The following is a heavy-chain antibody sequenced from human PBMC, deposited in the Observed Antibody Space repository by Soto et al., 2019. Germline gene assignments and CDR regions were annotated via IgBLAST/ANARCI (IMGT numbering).Heavy chain of an antibody. CDR1: GGNIIYYG. Sequence: LETNFVTRTVYGGNIIYYGWSWISKTTGKGLEWIGEINHSGSTNYNPSLKSRVTISVDTSKNQFSLKLSSVTAADTAVYYCARGIAARLYYYYYGMDVWGQGTTVTVSS. D-gene: IGHD6-6*01. CDR2: INHSGST. CDR3: ARGIAARLYYYYYGMDV. J-gene: IGHJ6*02. V-gene: IGHV4-34*01.